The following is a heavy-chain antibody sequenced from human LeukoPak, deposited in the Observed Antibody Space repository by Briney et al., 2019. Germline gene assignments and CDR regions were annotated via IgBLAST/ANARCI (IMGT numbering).Heavy chain of an antibody. CDR1: GFTFSSYA. Sequence: GGSLRLSCAASGFTFSSYAMHWVRQAPGKGLEWVAVISYDGSNKYYADCVKGRFTISRDNSKNTLYLQMNSLRAEDTAVYSCARDKVVPAAMGSAFDYWGQGTLVTVSS. CDR3: ARDKVVPAAMGSAFDY. V-gene: IGHV3-30-3*01. CDR2: ISYDGSNK. D-gene: IGHD2-2*01. J-gene: IGHJ4*02.